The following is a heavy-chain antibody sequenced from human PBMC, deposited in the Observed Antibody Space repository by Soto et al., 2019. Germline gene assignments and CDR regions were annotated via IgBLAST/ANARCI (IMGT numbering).Heavy chain of an antibody. CDR2: ISYTGST. J-gene: IGHJ4*02. CDR3: ARGRAYSSSSSDY. D-gene: IGHD6-6*01. Sequence: ESGGGLVQPGGSLRLSCAASGFTFSSYEMNWVRQAPGKGLEWIGYISYTGSTYYNPSLKGRLTISIDTSKNQFSLKPSSVTAADTAVYYCARGRAYSSSSSDYWGQGTLVTVSS. CDR1: GFTFSSYEMN. V-gene: IGHV4-30-4*08.